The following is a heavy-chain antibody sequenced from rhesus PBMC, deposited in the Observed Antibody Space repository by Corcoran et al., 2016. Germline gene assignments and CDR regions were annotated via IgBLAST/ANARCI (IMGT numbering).Heavy chain of an antibody. V-gene: IGHV2-174*01. CDR3: ARSRGSYCSGGVCYADAFDF. CDR2: MYWDDDK. CDR1: GFSISTSGMG. D-gene: IGHD2-8*01. Sequence: QVTLKESGPALVKPTQTLTLTCTFSGFSISTSGMGVGWIRQPPGKALEWLALMYWDDDKYYSTSQKSRLTISKDTSKNQVVLTMTNMDPVDTATYYCARSRGSYCSGGVCYADAFDFWGQGLRVTVSS. J-gene: IGHJ3*01.